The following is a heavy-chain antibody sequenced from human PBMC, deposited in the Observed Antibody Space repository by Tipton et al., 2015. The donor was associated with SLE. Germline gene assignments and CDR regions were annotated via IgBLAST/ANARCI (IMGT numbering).Heavy chain of an antibody. V-gene: IGHV4-4*02. Sequence: TLSLTCDVSGDSINSDHWWSWLRQSPEKGLEWIGEIYRSGSTNYNPSLKTRVTISVDKSKNQFSLNLSFMTEADTALYYCAREDCSGGDCYYYYFMDVWGKGTTVTVSS. J-gene: IGHJ6*03. D-gene: IGHD2-15*01. CDR1: GDSINSDHW. CDR3: AREDCSGGDCYYYYFMDV. CDR2: IYRSGST.